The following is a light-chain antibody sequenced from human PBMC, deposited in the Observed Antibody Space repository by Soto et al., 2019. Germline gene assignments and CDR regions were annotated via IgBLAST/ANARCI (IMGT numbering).Light chain of an antibody. CDR2: GNN. CDR1: SSNIGAGYD. J-gene: IGLJ2*01. Sequence: QSVLTQPPSMSGAPGQRVTISCTGSSSNIGAGYDVHWYQQLPGTAPKLLMYGNNIRPSGVPDRFSDSKSGTSASLAITGLQAEEEAAYFCQSYDSSLRGLVFGGGTQLTVL. CDR3: QSYDSSLRGLV. V-gene: IGLV1-40*01.